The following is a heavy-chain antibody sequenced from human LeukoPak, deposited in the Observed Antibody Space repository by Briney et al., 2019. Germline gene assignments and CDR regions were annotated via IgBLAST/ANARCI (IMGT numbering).Heavy chain of an antibody. CDR2: IYTSGST. CDR1: GGSISSYY. V-gene: IGHV4-4*07. Sequence: SETLSLTCTVSGGSISSYYLSWIRQPPGKGLEWIGRIYTSGSTNYNPSLKGRVTMSVDTSKNQFSLKLSSVTAADTAVYYCARVPSYCSGGSCYLPDYWGQGTLVTVSS. D-gene: IGHD2-15*01. J-gene: IGHJ4*02. CDR3: ARVPSYCSGGSCYLPDY.